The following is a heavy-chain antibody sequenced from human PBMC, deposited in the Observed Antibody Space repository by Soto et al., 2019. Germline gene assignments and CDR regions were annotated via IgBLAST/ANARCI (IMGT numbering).Heavy chain of an antibody. CDR3: ARGREDTIFGVVISYYFDY. V-gene: IGHV1-18*01. CDR2: ISAYNGNT. J-gene: IGHJ4*02. D-gene: IGHD3-3*01. CDR1: GYTFTSYG. Sequence: ASVKVSCKASGYTFTSYGISWVRQAPGQGLEWMGWISAYNGNTNYAQKLQGRGTMTTDTSTSTAYMELRSLRSDDTAVYYCARGREDTIFGVVISYYFDYWGQGTLVTVSS.